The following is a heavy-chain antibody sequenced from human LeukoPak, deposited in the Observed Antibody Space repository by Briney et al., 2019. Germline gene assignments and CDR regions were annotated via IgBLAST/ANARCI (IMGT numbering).Heavy chain of an antibody. Sequence: ASVKVSCKASGYTFTGYYMHWVRQAPGQGLEWMGWINPNSGGTNYAHKFQDRVTMTRDTYISTAYMELSRLRSDDTAVYYCARARAPAMVRGVTFDYWGQGTLVTVSS. CDR3: ARARAPAMVRGVTFDY. CDR2: INPNSGGT. CDR1: GYTFTGYY. J-gene: IGHJ4*02. D-gene: IGHD3-10*01. V-gene: IGHV1-2*02.